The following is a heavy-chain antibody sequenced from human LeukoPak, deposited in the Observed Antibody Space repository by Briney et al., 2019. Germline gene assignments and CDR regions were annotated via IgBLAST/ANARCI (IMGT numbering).Heavy chain of an antibody. V-gene: IGHV3-21*01. CDR2: ISISSSYI. Sequence: GWSLRLSCAASGFTFSSYIMNCGRQDPGKGLEWVSTISISSSYIYYADSVKGRFTISGDNAKNSLYLQMNSLRAEDTAVYYCARDLRYCSGGSCKGFDYWGEGTLVAVSS. CDR3: ARDLRYCSGGSCKGFDY. D-gene: IGHD2-15*01. CDR1: GFTFSSYI. J-gene: IGHJ4*02.